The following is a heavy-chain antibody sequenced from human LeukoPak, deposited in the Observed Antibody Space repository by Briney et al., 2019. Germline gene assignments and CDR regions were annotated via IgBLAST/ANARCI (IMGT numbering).Heavy chain of an antibody. J-gene: IGHJ4*02. D-gene: IGHD2-2*01. CDR3: ASTDSEDIVVVPAAIS. CDR2: INHSGST. Sequence: PSETLSLTCAVYGGSFSGYYWSWTRQPPGKGLEWIGEINHSGSTNYNPSLKSRVTISVDTSKNQFSLKLSSVTAADTAVYYCASTDSEDIVVVPAAISWGQGTLVTVSS. CDR1: GGSFSGYY. V-gene: IGHV4-34*01.